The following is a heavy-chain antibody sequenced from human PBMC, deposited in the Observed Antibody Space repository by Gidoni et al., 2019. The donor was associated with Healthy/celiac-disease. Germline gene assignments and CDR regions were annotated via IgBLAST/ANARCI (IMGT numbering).Heavy chain of an antibody. Sequence: QLQLQESGPGLVKPSETLSLTCTVSGGSISSSSYYWGWIRQPPGKGLEWIGSIYYSGSTYYNPSLKSRVTISVDTSKNQFSLKLSSVTAADTAVYYCARADIVVVEAFDYWGQGTLVTVSS. CDR2: IYYSGST. D-gene: IGHD2-15*01. V-gene: IGHV4-39*01. CDR1: GGSISSSSYY. J-gene: IGHJ4*02. CDR3: ARADIVVVEAFDY.